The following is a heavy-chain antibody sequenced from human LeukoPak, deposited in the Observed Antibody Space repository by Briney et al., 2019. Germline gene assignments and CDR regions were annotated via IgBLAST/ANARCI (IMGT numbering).Heavy chain of an antibody. CDR3: ARGHGLVDEAFVDY. CDR1: GGTFSSYA. V-gene: IGHV1-69*13. J-gene: IGHJ4*02. Sequence: SVKVSCKASGGTFSSYAISWVRQAPGQGLEWMRGIIPIFGTANYAQKFQGRVTITADESTSTAYMELSSLRSEDTAVYYCARGHGLVDEAFVDYWGQGTLVTVSS. D-gene: IGHD6-19*01. CDR2: IIPIFGTA.